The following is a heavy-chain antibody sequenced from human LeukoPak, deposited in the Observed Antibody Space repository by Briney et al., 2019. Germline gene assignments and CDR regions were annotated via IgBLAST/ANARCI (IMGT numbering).Heavy chain of an antibody. Sequence: GESLKISCKASGYSFTNYWIGWVRQMPGRGLEWMAIIYPGDSDTRYSPSFQGQVTVSADKSISTAYLQWSSLKASDTPIYYCAKGWRGSLYDPAEHWGQGTLVTVSS. D-gene: IGHD1-26*01. CDR1: GYSFTNYW. J-gene: IGHJ1*01. CDR3: AKGWRGSLYDPAEH. CDR2: IYPGDSDT. V-gene: IGHV5-51*01.